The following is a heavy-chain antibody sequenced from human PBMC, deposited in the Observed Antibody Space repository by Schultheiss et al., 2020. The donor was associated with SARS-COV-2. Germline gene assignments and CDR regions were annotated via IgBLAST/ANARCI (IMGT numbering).Heavy chain of an antibody. CDR2: ISSSSSYI. J-gene: IGHJ3*02. D-gene: IGHD3-22*01. V-gene: IGHV3-21*01. CDR3: ARAATMIVGRGAFDI. Sequence: GGSLRLSCAASGFAFSSYEMNWIRQAPGKGLEWVSSISSSSSYIYYADSVKGRFTISRDNAKNSLYLQMNSLRAEDTAVYYCARAATMIVGRGAFDIWGQGTMVTVSS. CDR1: GFAFSSYE.